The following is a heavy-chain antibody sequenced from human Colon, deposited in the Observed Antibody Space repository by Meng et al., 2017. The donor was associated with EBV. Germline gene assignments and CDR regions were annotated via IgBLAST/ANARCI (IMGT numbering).Heavy chain of an antibody. CDR1: GGSISSGGFY. D-gene: IGHD4-17*01. J-gene: IGHJ5*02. V-gene: IGHV4-31*03. CDR3: ARTNYGDYNGFDP. Sequence: QVQLQESGPGLVKPSQXLSLTSTVSGGSISSGGFYWSWIRLHAGKGMGWIWYLYYSGSTYYNPSLMSRVAISIDTYKNQFSLKLTSVTAADTAVYFCARTNYGDYNGFDPWGQGTLVTVSS. CDR2: LYYSGST.